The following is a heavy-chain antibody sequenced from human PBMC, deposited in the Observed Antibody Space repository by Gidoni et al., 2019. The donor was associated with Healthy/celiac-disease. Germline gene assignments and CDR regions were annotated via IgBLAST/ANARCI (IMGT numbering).Heavy chain of an antibody. V-gene: IGHV4-34*01. CDR2: INHSGST. CDR1: GGSFSGYY. J-gene: IGHJ2*01. D-gene: IGHD3-10*01. CDR3: ARADGIYYAGWYFDL. Sequence: QVQLQQWGAGLLKPSETLSLTCAVYGGSFSGYYWSWIRQPPGKGLEWIGEINHSGSTNYNPSLKSRVTISVDTSKNQFSLKLSSVTAADTAVYYCARADGIYYAGWYFDLWGRGTLVTVSS.